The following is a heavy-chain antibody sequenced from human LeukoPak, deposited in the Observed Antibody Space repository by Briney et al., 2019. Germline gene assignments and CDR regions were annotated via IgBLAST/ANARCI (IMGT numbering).Heavy chain of an antibody. CDR3: AGISMDYDSSGYSFDY. Sequence: PSETLSLTCTVSGGSISSSSYYWGWIRQPPGRGLEWIGIIYYSGSTYYNPSLKSRVTISVDTSKNHFSLKQSYVTAADTAVYYCAGISMDYDSSGYSFDYWGQGTLVSVSS. CDR1: GGSISSSSYY. D-gene: IGHD3-22*01. V-gene: IGHV4-39*02. J-gene: IGHJ4*02. CDR2: IYYSGST.